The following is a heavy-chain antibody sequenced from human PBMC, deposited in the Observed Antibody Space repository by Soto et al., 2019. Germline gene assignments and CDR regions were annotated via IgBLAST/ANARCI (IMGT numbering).Heavy chain of an antibody. D-gene: IGHD6-13*01. CDR3: ARGRIAAAGTPNWFDP. Sequence: SETLSLTCTVSGDSIRSSYWSWVRQAPGRGLEWIGYVYHTGTTNYNPSLKSRVTISVDTSKNQFSLKLSSVTAADTAVYYCARGRIAAAGTPNWFDPWGQGTLVTVSS. CDR2: VYHTGTT. CDR1: GDSIRSSY. J-gene: IGHJ5*02. V-gene: IGHV4-59*12.